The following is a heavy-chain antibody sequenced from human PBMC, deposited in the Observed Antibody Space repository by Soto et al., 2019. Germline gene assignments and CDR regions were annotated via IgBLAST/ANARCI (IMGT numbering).Heavy chain of an antibody. CDR2: INPNSGNS. CDR3: ARGRASGSYYLLDY. Sequence: ASVKVSCKASGDTFTTYDINLVRQAPGHGLEWMGWINPNSGNSGYAQRFQGRVTMTRDTAIRTAYMEVSSLRSDDTAVYYCARGRASGSYYLLDYWGQGTLVTVSS. CDR1: GDTFTTYD. V-gene: IGHV1-8*01. D-gene: IGHD3-10*01. J-gene: IGHJ4*02.